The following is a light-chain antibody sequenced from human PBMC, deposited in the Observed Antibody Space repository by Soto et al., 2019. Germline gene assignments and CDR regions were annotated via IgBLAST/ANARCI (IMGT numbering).Light chain of an antibody. J-gene: IGKJ4*01. CDR2: EAS. CDR1: QSVGNN. Sequence: EIVLTQSPATLSLSPGERATLSCRASQSVGNNLAWYQQKPGQXPGXXIYEASTRATGIPARFSGSGSGTDFTLTISSLEPEDFEVYYCQQHANWPLTFGGGTKVDIK. V-gene: IGKV3-11*01. CDR3: QQHANWPLT.